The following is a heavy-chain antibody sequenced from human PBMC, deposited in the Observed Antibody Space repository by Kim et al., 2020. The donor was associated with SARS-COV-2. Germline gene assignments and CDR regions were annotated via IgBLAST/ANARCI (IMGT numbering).Heavy chain of an antibody. D-gene: IGHD3-10*01. CDR1: GFTFSSYA. V-gene: IGHV3-23*01. Sequence: GGSLRLSCAASGFTFSSYAMSWVRQAPGKGLEWVSAISGSGGSTYYADSVKGRFTISRDNSKNTLYLQMNSLRAEDTAVYYCAKGTPMVRGVILNWFDPWGQGTLVTVSS. CDR3: AKGTPMVRGVILNWFDP. CDR2: ISGSGGST. J-gene: IGHJ5*02.